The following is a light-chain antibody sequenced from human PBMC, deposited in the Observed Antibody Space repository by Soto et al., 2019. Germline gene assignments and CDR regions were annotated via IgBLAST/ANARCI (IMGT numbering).Light chain of an antibody. CDR1: SGHSSYA. J-gene: IGLJ3*02. CDR2: LNSDGSH. CDR3: QTWSTGIRV. V-gene: IGLV4-69*01. Sequence: QSVLTQSPSASASLGASVKLTCTLSSGHSSYAIAWHQQQPEKGPRYLMKLNSDGSHSKGDGIPDRFSGSSSGTERYLTIASLQSEVEADYYCQTWSTGIRVFGRGTKLTVL.